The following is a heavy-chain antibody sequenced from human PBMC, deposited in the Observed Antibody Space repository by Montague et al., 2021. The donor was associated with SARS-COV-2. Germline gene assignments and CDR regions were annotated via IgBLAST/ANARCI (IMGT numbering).Heavy chain of an antibody. Sequence: QSGAEVKKPGESLKISCNGSGYSFTKYWIGWVRQMPGKGLEWMGIIYPGDSDSRYSPSFQGQVTISADKSISTAYLQWSSLKASDTAMYYCAGRGFDTSGHYSYFDYWGQGTLVTVSS. CDR1: GYSFTKYW. CDR2: IYPGDSDS. J-gene: IGHJ4*02. V-gene: IGHV5-51*01. D-gene: IGHD3-22*01. CDR3: AGRGFDTSGHYSYFDY.